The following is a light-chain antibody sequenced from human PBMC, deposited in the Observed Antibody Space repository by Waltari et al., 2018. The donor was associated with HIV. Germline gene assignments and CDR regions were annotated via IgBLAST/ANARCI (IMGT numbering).Light chain of an antibody. CDR3: CSYAGSGTWV. J-gene: IGLJ3*02. CDR2: DVT. CDR1: SSDVGGYNY. Sequence: QSALTQPASVSGSPGQSITISCTGTSSDVGGYNYVSWYQQPPGKAPKLMFYDVTKRPAGVSNRCSGSKSGNTASLTISGLQAEDEADYYCCSYAGSGTWVFGGGTKLTVL. V-gene: IGLV2-23*02.